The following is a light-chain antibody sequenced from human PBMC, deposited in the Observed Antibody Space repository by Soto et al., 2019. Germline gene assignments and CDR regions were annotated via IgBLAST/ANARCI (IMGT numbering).Light chain of an antibody. Sequence: DIVVTQSPGTLSLSPGDRVTLSCRASRSVTNNYVAWYQRKPGEPHLLLIYGASSRATDIPCRFSGTGSGTDFRLTISRLEPEDVAVYYCHQYSSPPPTFGQGTKVEI. J-gene: IGKJ1*01. CDR3: HQYSSPPPT. CDR2: GAS. V-gene: IGKV3-20*01. CDR1: RSVTNNY.